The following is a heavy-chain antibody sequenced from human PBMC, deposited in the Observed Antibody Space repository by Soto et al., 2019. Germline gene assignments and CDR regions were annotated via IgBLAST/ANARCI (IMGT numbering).Heavy chain of an antibody. D-gene: IGHD6-13*01. CDR1: GGTFSSYA. CDR2: IIPIFGTA. V-gene: IGHV1-69*01. J-gene: IGHJ5*02. Sequence: QVQLVQSGAEVKKPGSSVKVSCKASGGTFSSYAISWVRQAPGQGLEWMGGIIPIFGTANYAQKFHGRVTITADESTSTDYMELSSLRSEDTAVYYCARESEAAAGPPGWFDPWRQGTLVTVSS. CDR3: ARESEAAAGPPGWFDP.